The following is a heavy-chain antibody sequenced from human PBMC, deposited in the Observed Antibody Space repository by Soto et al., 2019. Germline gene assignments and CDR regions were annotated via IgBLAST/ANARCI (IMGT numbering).Heavy chain of an antibody. V-gene: IGHV3-21*01. CDR3: ARIRQYCSGGSCENSYYYYGMDV. J-gene: IGHJ6*02. CDR2: ISSSSYI. Sequence: GGSLRLSCAASGFTFSSYSMNWVRQAPGKGLEWVSSISSSSYIYYADSVKGRFTISRDNAKNTLYLPMNSLRCEDRAVYYCARIRQYCSGGSCENSYYYYGMDVWGQGTTVTVSS. CDR1: GFTFSSYS. D-gene: IGHD2-15*01.